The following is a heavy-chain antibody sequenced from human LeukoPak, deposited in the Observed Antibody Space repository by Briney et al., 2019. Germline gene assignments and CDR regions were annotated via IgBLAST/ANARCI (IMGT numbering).Heavy chain of an antibody. CDR1: GGSISSGGYY. J-gene: IGHJ4*02. CDR3: ARALWVSLAGYEGDNFFDY. CDR2: IYYSGST. D-gene: IGHD6-19*01. Sequence: SETLSLTCTVSGGSISSGGYYWSWIRQHPGKGLEWIGYIYYSGSTYYNPSLKSRVTISVDTSKNQFSLKLSSVTAADTAVYYCARALWVSLAGYEGDNFFDYWGQGTLVTVSS. V-gene: IGHV4-31*03.